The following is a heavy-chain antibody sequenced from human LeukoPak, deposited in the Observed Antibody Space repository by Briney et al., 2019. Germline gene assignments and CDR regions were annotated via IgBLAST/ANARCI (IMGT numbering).Heavy chain of an antibody. Sequence: SETLSLTCTVSGDSISTYHWNWIRKPPGKGLEWIGYMQSNGNSKYNPSLRSRVTIFIDASKSQVALILSSVTAADTAVYYCARDKQHSYGRYFDHWGQGALVTVSS. CDR1: GDSISTYH. CDR2: MQSNGNS. CDR3: ARDKQHSYGRYFDH. D-gene: IGHD3-16*01. V-gene: IGHV4-59*01. J-gene: IGHJ4*02.